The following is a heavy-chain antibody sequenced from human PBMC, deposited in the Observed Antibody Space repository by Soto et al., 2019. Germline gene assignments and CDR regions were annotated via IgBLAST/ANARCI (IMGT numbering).Heavy chain of an antibody. Sequence: GGSLRLSCAASGFTFSSYGMHWVRQAPGKGLEWVAVISYDGSNKYYADSVKGRFTISRDNSKNTLYLQMNSLRAEDTAVYYCAVQSGIGIAVAPVDYWGKGTLVTVSS. CDR2: ISYDGSNK. CDR3: AVQSGIGIAVAPVDY. CDR1: GFTFSSYG. D-gene: IGHD6-19*01. J-gene: IGHJ4*02. V-gene: IGHV3-30*03.